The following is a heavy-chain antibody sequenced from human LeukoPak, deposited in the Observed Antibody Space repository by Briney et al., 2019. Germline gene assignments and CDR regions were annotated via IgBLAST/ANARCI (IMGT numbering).Heavy chain of an antibody. CDR2: ISYHGSNK. Sequence: GGSLRLSCAASGFTFSSYAMHWVRQAPGKGLEWVAVISYHGSNKFYADSVKGRFTISRDNSKNTLYLQMNSLRAEDTAVYYCARAAGKYYFDYWGQGTLVTVSS. V-gene: IGHV3-30*07. CDR1: GFTFSSYA. CDR3: ARAAGKYYFDY. D-gene: IGHD6-19*01. J-gene: IGHJ4*02.